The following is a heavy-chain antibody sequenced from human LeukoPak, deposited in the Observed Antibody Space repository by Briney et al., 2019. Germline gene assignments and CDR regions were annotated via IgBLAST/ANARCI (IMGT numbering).Heavy chain of an antibody. V-gene: IGHV1-2*02. D-gene: IGHD3-22*01. CDR3: AKGPYYDSSGYFRWFDP. Sequence: ASVKVSCKASGYTFTGYYMHWVRQAPGQGLEWMGWINPNSGGTNYAQKFQGRVTMTRDTSISTAYMELSRLRSDDTAVYYCAKGPYYDSSGYFRWFDPWGQGTLVTVSS. CDR1: GYTFTGYY. J-gene: IGHJ5*02. CDR2: INPNSGGT.